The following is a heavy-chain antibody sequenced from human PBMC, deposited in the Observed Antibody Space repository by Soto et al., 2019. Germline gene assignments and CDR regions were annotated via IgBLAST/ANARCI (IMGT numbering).Heavy chain of an antibody. D-gene: IGHD1-26*01. Sequence: PVGSLRLSCAASGFMFRSYGMSWVRQAPGRGLEWVSVISASGGTSYYADSVKGRFTISRDNSKNTLILQMGSLRAEDTAMYYCAGGAYSGTFSEGRLYYYGVDVWGQGTTVNVSS. J-gene: IGHJ6*02. V-gene: IGHV3-23*01. CDR1: GFMFRSYG. CDR3: AGGAYSGTFSEGRLYYYGVDV. CDR2: ISASGGTS.